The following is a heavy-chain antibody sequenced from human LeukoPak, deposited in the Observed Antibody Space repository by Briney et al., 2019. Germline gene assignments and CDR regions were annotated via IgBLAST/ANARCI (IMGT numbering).Heavy chain of an antibody. Sequence: GGSLRLSCAASGFTFTNYAMTWVRQAPGKGLEWVSAIARSGGYTYYADSVRGRFTISRDNSKNTLYLQMSSLRAEDTAVYYCAKLPAAGGDYGYMNSWGQGTLVTVSS. J-gene: IGHJ4*02. V-gene: IGHV3-23*01. D-gene: IGHD3-16*01. CDR3: AKLPAAGGDYGYMNS. CDR1: GFTFTNYA. CDR2: IARSGGYT.